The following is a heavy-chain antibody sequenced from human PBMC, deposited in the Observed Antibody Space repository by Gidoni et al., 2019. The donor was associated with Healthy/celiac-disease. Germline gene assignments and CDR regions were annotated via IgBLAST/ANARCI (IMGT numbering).Heavy chain of an antibody. CDR2: ISNDGSNK. V-gene: IGHV3-30-3*01. J-gene: IGHJ6*03. CDR3: ARDGVISTMVRGVISTHYYYYYYMDV. CDR1: GFTHSRSA. D-gene: IGHD3-10*01. Sequence: QVQPVESGGGVVHPGRSPRLSRAASGFTHSRSAISCARPALRKGLEWVAVISNDGSNKYYADSVKGRFTISRDNSKNMLYLQMNSLRAEDTAVYYCARDGVISTMVRGVISTHYYYYYYMDVWGKGTTVTVSS.